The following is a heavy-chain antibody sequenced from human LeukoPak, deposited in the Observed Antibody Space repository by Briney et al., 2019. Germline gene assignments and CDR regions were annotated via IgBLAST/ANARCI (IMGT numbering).Heavy chain of an antibody. Sequence: GRSLRLSCSASGFTFDDYAMHWVRQAPGKGLEWVSGISWNSGNIGYADSAKGRFTISRDNAKNSLYLQMNSLRSEDTALYYCAKDTRSYYDRSGPFDSWGQGILVTVSS. J-gene: IGHJ4*02. D-gene: IGHD3-22*01. CDR1: GFTFDDYA. V-gene: IGHV3-9*01. CDR3: AKDTRSYYDRSGPFDS. CDR2: ISWNSGNI.